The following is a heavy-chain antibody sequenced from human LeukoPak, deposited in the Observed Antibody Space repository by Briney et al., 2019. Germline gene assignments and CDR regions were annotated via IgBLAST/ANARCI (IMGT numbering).Heavy chain of an antibody. Sequence: PSQTLSLTCTVSGGSISSGSYYWSWIRQPAGKGLEWIGRIYTSGSTYYNPSLKSRVTISVDTSKNQLSLKLSSVTAADTAVYYCARLLYGSGSYSNIFDSWGQGTLVTVSS. V-gene: IGHV4-61*02. CDR2: IYTSGST. D-gene: IGHD3-10*01. CDR3: ARLLYGSGSYSNIFDS. CDR1: GGSISSGSYY. J-gene: IGHJ4*02.